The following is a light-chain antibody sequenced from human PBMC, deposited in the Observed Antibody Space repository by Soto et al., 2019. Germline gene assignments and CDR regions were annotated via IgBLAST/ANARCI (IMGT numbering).Light chain of an antibody. V-gene: IGKV1-39*01. Sequence: DLQMTPSPSSLSASVGDRVTITCRASESINRHLNWYQQKPGKAPKLLIYAASSLQNGVPSRFSGSGSGTDFTLTISNLQPEDFATYYCQQSYSTLSITFGQGTRLEIK. CDR3: QQSYSTLSIT. J-gene: IGKJ5*01. CDR2: AAS. CDR1: ESINRH.